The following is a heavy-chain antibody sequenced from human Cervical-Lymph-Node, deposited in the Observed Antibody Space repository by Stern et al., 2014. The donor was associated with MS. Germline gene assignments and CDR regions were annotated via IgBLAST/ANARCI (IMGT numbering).Heavy chain of an antibody. D-gene: IGHD6-13*01. Sequence: EVQLVQSGAEVKKPGESLKISCKGSGYSFTNYWIAWVRQMPGKGLEWMGIIYPGDSDTTYSPSFQGQVTISTDKSISTAFLQWTSLKASDTAIYYCARRWGSSDWYGKFDYWGQGTLVTVSS. J-gene: IGHJ4*02. V-gene: IGHV5-51*03. CDR3: ARRWGSSDWYGKFDY. CDR1: GYSFTNYW. CDR2: IYPGDSDT.